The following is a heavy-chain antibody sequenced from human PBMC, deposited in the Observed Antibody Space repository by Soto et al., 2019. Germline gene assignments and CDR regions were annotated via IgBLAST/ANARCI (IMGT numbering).Heavy chain of an antibody. CDR2: ISGSGGST. V-gene: IGHV3-23*01. D-gene: IGHD3-10*01. CDR3: AKAKLTMARGVSKIYYFDY. CDR1: GFTFSSYA. J-gene: IGHJ4*02. Sequence: GGSLRLSCAASGFTFSSYAMSWVRQAPGKGLEWVSAISGSGGSTYYADSVKGRFTISRDNSKNTLYLQMNSLRAEDTAVYYCAKAKLTMARGVSKIYYFDYWGQGTLVTVSS.